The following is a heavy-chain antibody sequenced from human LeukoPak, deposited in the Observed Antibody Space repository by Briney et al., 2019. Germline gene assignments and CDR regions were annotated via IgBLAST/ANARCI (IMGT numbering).Heavy chain of an antibody. CDR3: ARHTYCYDSSGEVGDAFDI. CDR1: GYTFTSYY. CDR2: INPSGGST. J-gene: IGHJ3*02. V-gene: IGHV1-46*01. D-gene: IGHD3-22*01. Sequence: ASVKVSCKASGYTFTSYYMHWVRQAPGQGLEWMGIINPSGGSTSYAQKFQGRVTMTRDMSTSTVYMELSSLRSEDTAVYYCARHTYCYDSSGEVGDAFDIWGQGTMVTVSS.